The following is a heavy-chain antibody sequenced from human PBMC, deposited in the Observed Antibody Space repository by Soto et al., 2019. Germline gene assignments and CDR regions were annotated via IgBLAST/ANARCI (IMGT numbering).Heavy chain of an antibody. Sequence: QVQLVQSGAEVKKPGSSVKVSCKASGGTFSSYAISWVRQAPGQGLEWMGGIIPIFGTANYAQKFQGRVTITADESTSTAYMELSILRSEDTAVYYCAQGKYYDFWSGYPFDYWGQGTLVTVSS. CDR2: IIPIFGTA. CDR3: AQGKYYDFWSGYPFDY. J-gene: IGHJ4*02. V-gene: IGHV1-69*01. CDR1: GGTFSSYA. D-gene: IGHD3-3*01.